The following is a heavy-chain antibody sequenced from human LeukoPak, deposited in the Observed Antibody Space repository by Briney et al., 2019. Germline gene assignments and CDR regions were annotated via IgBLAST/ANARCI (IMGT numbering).Heavy chain of an antibody. CDR3: AKTIVGATAADY. Sequence: GGSLRLSCAASGFTLSRYAMSWVRQAPEKGLEWVSLITGSGDSTYYADSVKGRFTVCRDTQRNTLFLQMNSLSAEDTALYYCAKTIVGATAADYWGQGTLVTVSS. D-gene: IGHD1-26*01. CDR1: GFTLSRYA. J-gene: IGHJ4*02. V-gene: IGHV3-23*01. CDR2: ITGSGDST.